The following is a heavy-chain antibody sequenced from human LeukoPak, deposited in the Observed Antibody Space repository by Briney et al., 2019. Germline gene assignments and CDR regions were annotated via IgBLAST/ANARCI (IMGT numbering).Heavy chain of an antibody. D-gene: IGHD6-6*01. Sequence: ALRLSCAASGFIFADYTLHWVRLPSGKGLEWVSGIGWHGGAIGYADSVKGRFTISRNNAKNSLYLEMNSLTAEDTALYYCAKDRSTRSSYGDAFDIWGRGTVVTVSS. CDR2: IGWHGGAI. J-gene: IGHJ3*02. V-gene: IGHV3-9*01. CDR1: GFIFADYT. CDR3: AKDRSTRSSYGDAFDI.